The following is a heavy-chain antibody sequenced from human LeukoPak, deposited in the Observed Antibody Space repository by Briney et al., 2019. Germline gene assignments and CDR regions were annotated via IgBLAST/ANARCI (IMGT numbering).Heavy chain of an antibody. J-gene: IGHJ4*02. Sequence: PGGSLRLSCAASGFTFSSYAMHWVHQAPGKGLEWVAVISYDGSNKYYADSVKGRFTISRDNSKNTLYLQMNSLRAEDTAVYYCATDILTGYYITDIDYWGQGTLVTVSS. CDR1: GFTFSSYA. D-gene: IGHD3-9*01. CDR3: ATDILTGYYITDIDY. V-gene: IGHV3-30-3*01. CDR2: ISYDGSNK.